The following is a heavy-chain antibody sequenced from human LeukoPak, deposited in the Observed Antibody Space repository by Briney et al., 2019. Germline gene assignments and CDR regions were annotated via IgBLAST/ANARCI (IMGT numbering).Heavy chain of an antibody. CDR2: IIPILGIA. V-gene: IGHV1-69*04. J-gene: IGHJ4*02. Sequence: SVKVSCKASGGTFSSYAISWVRQAPGQGLEWMGRIIPILGIANYAQKFQGRVTITADKSTSTAYMELSSLRSEDTAVYYCAREHIVVVTAGFDYWGQGTLVTVSS. D-gene: IGHD2-21*02. CDR1: GGTFSSYA. CDR3: AREHIVVVTAGFDY.